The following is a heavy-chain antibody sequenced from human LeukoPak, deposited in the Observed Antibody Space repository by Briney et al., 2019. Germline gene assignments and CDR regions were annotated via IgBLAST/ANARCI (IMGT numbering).Heavy chain of an antibody. CDR3: AREGRYGDYEGY. CDR2: IYSGGST. CDR1: GASLNRYY. D-gene: IGHD4-17*01. J-gene: IGHJ4*02. Sequence: SETLSLTYTVSGASLNRYYWSWIRQPAGKGLEWIGRIYSGGSTHYNPSLKSRVTLSVDTSKNQFSLRLSSLTVADTAVYYCAREGRYGDYEGYWGQGTLVTVSS. V-gene: IGHV4-4*07.